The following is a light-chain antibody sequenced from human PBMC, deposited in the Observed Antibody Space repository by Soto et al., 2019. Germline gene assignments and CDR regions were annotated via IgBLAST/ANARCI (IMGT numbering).Light chain of an antibody. CDR2: SSS. CDR3: HQYGRSPTWT. J-gene: IGKJ1*01. CDR1: QTISGTY. V-gene: IGKV3-20*01. Sequence: EIVVTQSPGTLSLSPWERATLSCRASQTISGTYLAWYQQKPGQAPRLLIYSSSSRAAGVSDRFSGSGSGTDFSLTISRLEPEDFAMYYCHQYGRSPTWTFGQGTKVDIK.